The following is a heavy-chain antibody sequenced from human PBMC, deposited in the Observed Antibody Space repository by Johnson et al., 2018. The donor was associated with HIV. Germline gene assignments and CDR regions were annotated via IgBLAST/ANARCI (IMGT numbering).Heavy chain of an antibody. Sequence: QVQLVESGGGLVQPGGSLRLSCAGSRFTFSSYAMHWVRQAPGKGLEWVAVISYDGSNKYYADSVKGRFTISRDNSKNTLYLQMNSLRAEDTAVYYCAKDQGIEMAGYDGFDIWGQGTMVTVSS. CDR1: RFTFSSYA. D-gene: IGHD5-24*01. CDR3: AKDQGIEMAGYDGFDI. CDR2: ISYDGSNK. J-gene: IGHJ3*02. V-gene: IGHV3-30-3*01.